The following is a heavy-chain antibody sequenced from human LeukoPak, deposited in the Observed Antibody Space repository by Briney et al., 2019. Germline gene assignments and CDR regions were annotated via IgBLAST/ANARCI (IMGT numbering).Heavy chain of an antibody. J-gene: IGHJ4*02. CDR3: AKEGSSSWYDY. Sequence: GRSLRLSCAASGFTFSSYGMHWVRQAPGKGLEWVAFIRYDGSNKYYADSVKGRFTISRDNSKNTLYLQMNSLRAEDTAVYYCAKEGSSSWYDYWGQGTLVTVSS. V-gene: IGHV3-30*02. CDR2: IRYDGSNK. D-gene: IGHD6-13*01. CDR1: GFTFSSYG.